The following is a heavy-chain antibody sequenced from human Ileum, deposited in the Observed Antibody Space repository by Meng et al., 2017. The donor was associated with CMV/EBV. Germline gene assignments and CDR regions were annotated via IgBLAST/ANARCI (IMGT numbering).Heavy chain of an antibody. CDR2: IDTNTGNP. CDR1: GYTFTSNN. V-gene: IGHV7-4-1*02. CDR3: ARDGLSGRYFDY. J-gene: IGHJ4*02. Sequence: QVHLVQSGSEFKKPGASVKVSCKTSGYTFTSNNIIWVRQAPGQGPEWMGWIDTNTGNPTYAQDFTGRFVFSLDTSVNTAYLQISSLKAEDTAVYYCARDGLSGRYFDYWGQGTLVTVSS. D-gene: IGHD1-26*01.